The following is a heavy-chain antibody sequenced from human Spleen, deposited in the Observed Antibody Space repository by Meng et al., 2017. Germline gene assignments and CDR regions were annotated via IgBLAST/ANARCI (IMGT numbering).Heavy chain of an antibody. Sequence: GESLKISCAASGFTFSSYWMSWVRQAPGKGLEWVSVIYSGGNTYYADSVKGRFTIFRENSKNTVFHQINSMRVEDKAVYYCARSTIDKYDLSALPLDYWGQGTLVTISS. CDR1: GFTFSSYW. CDR2: IYSGGNT. V-gene: IGHV3-66*02. CDR3: ARSTIDKYDLSALPLDY. D-gene: IGHD3-16*01. J-gene: IGHJ4*02.